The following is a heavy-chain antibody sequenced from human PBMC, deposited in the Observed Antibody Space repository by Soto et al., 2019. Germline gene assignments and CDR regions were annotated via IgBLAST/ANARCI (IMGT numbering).Heavy chain of an antibody. Sequence: GSLRLSCAASGYPFNSYEMNWVRQTKGKGLEWVSYISSSGSTIYYADSVKGRFTISRDNAKNSLYLQMNSLRAEDTAVYYCARYYYDSSGSKYYFDYWGQGTLVTVSS. CDR1: GYPFNSYE. J-gene: IGHJ4*02. V-gene: IGHV3-48*03. CDR3: ARYYYDSSGSKYYFDY. CDR2: ISSSGSTI. D-gene: IGHD3-22*01.